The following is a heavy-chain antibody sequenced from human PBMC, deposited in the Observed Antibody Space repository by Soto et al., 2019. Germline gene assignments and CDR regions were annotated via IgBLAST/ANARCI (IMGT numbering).Heavy chain of an antibody. Sequence: SGPTLVNPTQTLTLTCTFSGFSLSTSGMCVSWIRQPPGKALEWLALIDWDDDKYYSTSLKTRLTISKDTSKSQVVLTMTNMDPVDTATYYCARVLGVAGPYYYYGMYVWGQGTTVTVSS. CDR3: ARVLGVAGPYYYYGMYV. CDR1: GFSLSTSGMC. CDR2: IDWDDDK. D-gene: IGHD6-19*01. J-gene: IGHJ6*02. V-gene: IGHV2-70*01.